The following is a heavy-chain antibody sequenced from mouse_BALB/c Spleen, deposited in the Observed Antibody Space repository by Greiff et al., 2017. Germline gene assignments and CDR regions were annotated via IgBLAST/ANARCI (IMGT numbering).Heavy chain of an antibody. CDR1: GYTFTSYW. J-gene: IGHJ3*01. CDR3: ARSGYYGSSSWFAY. Sequence: LVESGAELARPGASVKLSCKASGYTFTSYWMQWVKQRPGQGLEWIGAIYPGDGDTRYTQKFKGKATLTADKSSSTAYMQLSSLASEDSAVYYCARSGYYGSSSWFAYWGQGTLVTVSA. D-gene: IGHD1-1*01. CDR2: IYPGDGDT. V-gene: IGHV1-87*01.